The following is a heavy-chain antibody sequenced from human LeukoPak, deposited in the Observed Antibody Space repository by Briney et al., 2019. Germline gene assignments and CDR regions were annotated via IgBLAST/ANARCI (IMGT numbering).Heavy chain of an antibody. Sequence: SETLSLTCTVSGGSISSYYWSWIRQAPGKGLEWIGYVYYSGTTDYNPSLKSRVTISVDTSNNQFSLKVSSVTAAGTAVYYSARSSGAYRSFDYWGQGTLVPVSS. CDR1: GGSISSYY. CDR2: VYYSGTT. D-gene: IGHD1-26*01. J-gene: IGHJ4*02. CDR3: ARSSGAYRSFDY. V-gene: IGHV4-59*01.